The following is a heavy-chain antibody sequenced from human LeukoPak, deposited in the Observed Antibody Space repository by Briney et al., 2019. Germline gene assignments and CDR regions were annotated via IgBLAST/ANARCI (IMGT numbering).Heavy chain of an antibody. Sequence: SETLSLTCSVSGGSIGSSNYYWGWIRQPPGTGLEWIGSIYYSGSTYYNPSLKSRVTISVDTSKNQFSLKLSSVTAADTAVYYCARLDGTEDYWGQGTLVTVSS. D-gene: IGHD1-1*01. J-gene: IGHJ4*02. V-gene: IGHV4-39*01. CDR2: IYYSGST. CDR3: ARLDGTEDY. CDR1: GGSIGSSNYY.